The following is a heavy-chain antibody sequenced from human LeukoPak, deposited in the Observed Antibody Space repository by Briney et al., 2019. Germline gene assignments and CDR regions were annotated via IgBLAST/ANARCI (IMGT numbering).Heavy chain of an antibody. V-gene: IGHV3-23*01. CDR3: AKDRYQLLLLDY. Sequence: EGSLRLSCAASGFTFSSYAMSWVRHAPGKGLEWVSAISGSGGSTYYADSVKGRFTISRDNSKNTLYLQMNSLRAEDTAVYYCAKDRYQLLLLDYWGQGTLVTVSS. CDR2: ISGSGGST. D-gene: IGHD2-2*01. J-gene: IGHJ4*02. CDR1: GFTFSSYA.